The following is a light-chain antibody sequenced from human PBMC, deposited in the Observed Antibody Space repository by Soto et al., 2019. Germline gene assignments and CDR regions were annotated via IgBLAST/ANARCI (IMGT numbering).Light chain of an antibody. CDR3: CSYTSTSARV. Sequence: QSVLTQPASVSGSPGQSITISCTGTSSDVGDYNYVSWYQQHPGKAPKLIIYEVSTRPSGISNRFSGSKSGNTASLTISGLQAAVEADYYCCSYTSTSARVFGTGTKV. CDR2: EVS. V-gene: IGLV2-14*03. J-gene: IGLJ1*01. CDR1: SSDVGDYNY.